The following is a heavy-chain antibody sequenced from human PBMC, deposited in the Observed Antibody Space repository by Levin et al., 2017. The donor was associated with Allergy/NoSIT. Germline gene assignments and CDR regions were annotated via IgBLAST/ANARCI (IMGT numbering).Heavy chain of an antibody. CDR1: GFTVSSKY. J-gene: IGHJ4*02. CDR2: IYTGGST. D-gene: IGHD6-19*01. V-gene: IGHV3-66*01. Sequence: LSLTCAASGFTVSSKYMSWVRQAPGRGLEWVSVIYTGGSTYYADSVKGRFTISRDNSKNTMYLQMNSLRAEDTAVYYCARAPFITVADYYFDYWGQGTLVTVSS. CDR3: ARAPFITVADYYFDY.